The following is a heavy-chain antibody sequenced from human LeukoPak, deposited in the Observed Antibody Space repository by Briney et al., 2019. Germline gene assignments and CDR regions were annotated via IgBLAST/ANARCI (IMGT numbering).Heavy chain of an antibody. J-gene: IGHJ5*02. V-gene: IGHV4-39*01. Sequence: SETLSLTCTVSGGSISSSSYYWGWIRQPPGKGLEWIGSIYHSGSTYYNPSLKSRVTISVDTSKNQFSLKLSSVTAADTAVYYCARRGTGGSSSWHVWFDPWGQGTLVTVSS. CDR2: IYHSGST. CDR1: GGSISSSSYY. CDR3: ARRGTGGSSSWHVWFDP. D-gene: IGHD6-13*01.